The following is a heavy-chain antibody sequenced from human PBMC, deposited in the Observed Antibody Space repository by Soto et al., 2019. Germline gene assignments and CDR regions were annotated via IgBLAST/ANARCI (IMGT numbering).Heavy chain of an antibody. CDR3: ARGGGSSPFDY. CDR1: GFTFSDHY. V-gene: IGHV3-11*01. CDR2: ISHRSLTI. Sequence: LRLSCAASGFTFSDHYMAWFRQTPERGLEWLAYISHRSLTIYHARSVKDRFTISRDDATDSLYLQMNSLRVEDTAVYFCARGGGSSPFDYWGQGTVVTVSS. J-gene: IGHJ4*02. D-gene: IGHD6-6*01.